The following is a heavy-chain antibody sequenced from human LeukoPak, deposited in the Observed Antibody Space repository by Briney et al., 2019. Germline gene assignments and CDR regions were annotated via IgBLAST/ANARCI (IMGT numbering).Heavy chain of an antibody. V-gene: IGHV3-30-3*01. Sequence: GRSLRLSCAASGFTFSSYAMHWVRQAPGKGLEWVAVISYDGSNKYYADSVKGRFTISRDNSKNTLYLQMNSLRAEDTAVYYCAKDQVGPFYGSGSYYGDYWGQGTLVTVSS. CDR3: AKDQVGPFYGSGSYYGDY. CDR1: GFTFSSYA. J-gene: IGHJ4*02. CDR2: ISYDGSNK. D-gene: IGHD3-10*01.